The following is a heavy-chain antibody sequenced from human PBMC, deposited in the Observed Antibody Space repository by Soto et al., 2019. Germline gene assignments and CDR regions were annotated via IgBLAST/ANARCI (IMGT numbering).Heavy chain of an antibody. CDR1: GGSISTYY. CDR3: ARENNWNSLDY. J-gene: IGHJ4*02. D-gene: IGHD1-7*01. Sequence: SETLSLTCTVSGGSISTYYWSWIRQPPGKGLEWIGHIYSSGATNYNPSLKSRVTISVDTSKKQFSLKLSSVTAADTAVYYCARENNWNSLDYWGQGXLVTVYS. CDR2: IYSSGAT. V-gene: IGHV4-59*01.